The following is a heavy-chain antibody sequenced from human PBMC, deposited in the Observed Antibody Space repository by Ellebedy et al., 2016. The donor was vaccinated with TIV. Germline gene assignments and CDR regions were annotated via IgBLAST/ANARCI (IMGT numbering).Heavy chain of an antibody. CDR1: GGSMGTSRHS. Sequence: GSLRLSCTVSGGSMGTSRHSWGWIRQPPGKGLEWIGEINQSGRATYNPSLKGRVTISADMSKNQFSLRLPSVTAADTAVYYCAEGRSGWYYFDYWGQGTLVTVSS. CDR2: INQSGRA. V-gene: IGHV4-39*07. CDR3: AEGRSGWYYFDY. J-gene: IGHJ4*02. D-gene: IGHD6-19*01.